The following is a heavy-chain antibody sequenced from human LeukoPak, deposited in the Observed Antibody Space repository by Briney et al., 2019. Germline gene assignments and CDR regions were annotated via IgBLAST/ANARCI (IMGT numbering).Heavy chain of an antibody. V-gene: IGHV4-39*07. CDR3: ARGSSGGYSYYYYYMDV. D-gene: IGHD6-13*01. CDR2: IYYSGST. J-gene: IGHJ6*03. Sequence: SETLSLTCTVSGGSISSSSYYWGWIRQPPGKGLEWIGSIYYSGSTYYNPSLKSRVTISVDTSKNQFSLKLSSVTAADTAVYYCARGSSGGYSYYYYYMDVWGKGTTVTVSS. CDR1: GGSISSSSYY.